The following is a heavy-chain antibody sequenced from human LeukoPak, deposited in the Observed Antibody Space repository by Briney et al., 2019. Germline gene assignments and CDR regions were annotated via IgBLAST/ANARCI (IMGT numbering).Heavy chain of an antibody. J-gene: IGHJ4*02. D-gene: IGHD3-9*01. CDR3: ARGKGPLRYPEFDY. CDR2: IYYSGST. Sequence: PSQTLSLTCTVSGGSISSGDYYWSWIRQPPGKGLEWIGYIYYSGSTYYNPSLKSRVTISVDTSKNQFSLKLSSVTAADTAVYYCARGKGPLRYPEFDYWGQGTLVTVSS. V-gene: IGHV4-30-4*01. CDR1: GGSISSGDYY.